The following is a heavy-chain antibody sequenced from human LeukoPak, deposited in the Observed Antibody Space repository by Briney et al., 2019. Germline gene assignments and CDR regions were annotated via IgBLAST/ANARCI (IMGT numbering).Heavy chain of an antibody. CDR3: ASYEDYGGNGGYFDY. Sequence: GESLKISCKGPGYSFTSYWSGWGRQMPGKGLEWMGIIYPGDSDTRYSPSFQHQVTIPGDKSISTAYLQWSSLKASDTAMYYCASYEDYGGNGGYFDYWGQGTLVTVSS. CDR2: IYPGDSDT. CDR1: GYSFTSYW. D-gene: IGHD4-23*01. V-gene: IGHV5-51*01. J-gene: IGHJ4*02.